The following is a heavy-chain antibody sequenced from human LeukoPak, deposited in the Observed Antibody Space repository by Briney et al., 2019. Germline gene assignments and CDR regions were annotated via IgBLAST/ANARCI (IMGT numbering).Heavy chain of an antibody. CDR3: AKDQWPDEMATTRPGFQYDY. J-gene: IGHJ4*02. V-gene: IGHV3-30*02. Sequence: PGGSLRLSCAASGFTFSSYGMHWVRQAPGKGVEWVAFIRYDGSNKYYADSVKGGFTISRDNSQNTLYLQMNTLRAEDTAVYYCAKDQWPDEMATTRPGFQYDYWGQGTLVTVSS. D-gene: IGHD5-24*01. CDR2: IRYDGSNK. CDR1: GFTFSSYG.